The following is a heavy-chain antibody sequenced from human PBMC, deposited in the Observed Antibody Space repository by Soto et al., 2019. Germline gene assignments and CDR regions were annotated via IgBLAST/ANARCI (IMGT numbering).Heavy chain of an antibody. CDR3: AKGRTPMVRGVSDFDY. J-gene: IGHJ4*02. Sequence: CLSLSCAASGSTVNSYGVHWVRQAPGKGLEWVAVISYDGSNKSYADSVKGRFTTSRDNSKNTLYLQMNSLRAEDTAVYYCAKGRTPMVRGVSDFDYWGQGTLVTVSS. CDR1: GSTVNSYG. V-gene: IGHV3-30*18. CDR2: ISYDGSNK. D-gene: IGHD3-10*01.